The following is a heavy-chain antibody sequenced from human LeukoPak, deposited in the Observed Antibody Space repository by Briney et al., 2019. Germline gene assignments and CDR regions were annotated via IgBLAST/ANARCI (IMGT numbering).Heavy chain of an antibody. Sequence: PSETLSLTCTVSGGSISSGGYYWSWIRQHPGKGLEWIGYIYYSGSTYYNPSLESRVTISVDTSKNQFSLKLSSVTAADTAVYYCARDRYDLIPDYWGQGTLVTVSS. CDR2: IYYSGST. CDR1: GGSISSGGYY. V-gene: IGHV4-31*03. D-gene: IGHD3-16*01. J-gene: IGHJ4*02. CDR3: ARDRYDLIPDY.